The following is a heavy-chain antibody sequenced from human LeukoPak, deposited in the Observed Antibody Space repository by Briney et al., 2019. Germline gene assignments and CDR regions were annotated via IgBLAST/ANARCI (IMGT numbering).Heavy chain of an antibody. CDR2: INSDGSST. CDR1: GFTFSSYW. D-gene: IGHD3-22*01. Sequence: GGSLRLSCAASGFTFSSYWMHWVRQAPGKGLVWVSRINSDGSSTSYADSVKGRFTISRDNSKNTLYLQMNSLRAEDTAVYYCAKDPTPNYYDSSGYWFDYWGQGTLVTVSS. CDR3: AKDPTPNYYDSSGYWFDY. J-gene: IGHJ4*02. V-gene: IGHV3-74*01.